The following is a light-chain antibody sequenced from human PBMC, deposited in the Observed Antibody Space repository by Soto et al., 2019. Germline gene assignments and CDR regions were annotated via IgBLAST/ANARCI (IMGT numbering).Light chain of an antibody. J-gene: IGKJ5*01. Sequence: EIVLTQSPGTLSLSPGDRATLSCRASQSVSSYLAWYQQKPGQAPRLLIYDASNRATGIPARFSGSGSGTDFTLTISSLEPEDFAVYYCQQRSNWPSITFGQGTLLEIK. CDR3: QQRSNWPSIT. V-gene: IGKV3-11*01. CDR1: QSVSSY. CDR2: DAS.